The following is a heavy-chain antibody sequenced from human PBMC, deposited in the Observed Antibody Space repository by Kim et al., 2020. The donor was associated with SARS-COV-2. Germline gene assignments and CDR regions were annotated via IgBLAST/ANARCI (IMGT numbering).Heavy chain of an antibody. CDR2: INAGNGNT. J-gene: IGHJ4*02. CDR3: ARAHLVVVTAIQ. D-gene: IGHD2-21*02. Sequence: ASVKVSCKASGYTFTNYAMHWVRQAPGQRLEWMGWINAGNGNTKYSQKFQGRVTITRDTSATTAYMELSRLRSEDTAVYYCARAHLVVVTAIQWGQGTLVTVSS. V-gene: IGHV1-3*01. CDR1: GYTFTNYA.